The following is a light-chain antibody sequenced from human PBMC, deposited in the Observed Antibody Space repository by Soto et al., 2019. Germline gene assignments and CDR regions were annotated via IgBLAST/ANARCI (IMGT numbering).Light chain of an antibody. V-gene: IGKV3D-7*01. J-gene: IGKJ4*01. CDR1: QSVSSGY. CDR3: QQDAEWTER. CDR2: GAS. Sequence: SVVPRSHTTPYLSPGGIATLSCRASQSVSSGYLAWYQQKPGQAPRLLIYGASSRATGIPARFSGSGSGTNFTLAISSLQSEDFAVYFCQQDAEWTERFGEGTKVEI.